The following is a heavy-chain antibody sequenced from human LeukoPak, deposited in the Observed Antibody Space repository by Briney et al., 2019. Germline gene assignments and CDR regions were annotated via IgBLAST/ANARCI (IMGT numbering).Heavy chain of an antibody. D-gene: IGHD3-3*01. CDR3: ARVSPWSGPRYYYYYMDV. V-gene: IGHV4-4*07. CDR2: IYTSGST. CDR1: RGSISNFY. J-gene: IGHJ6*03. Sequence: PSETLSLTCTVSRGSISNFYWSWIRQPAGKGLEWIGRIYTSGSTNYNPSLKSRVTISVDTSKNQFSLKLSSVTAADTAVYYCARVSPWSGPRYYYYYMDVWGKGTTVTISS.